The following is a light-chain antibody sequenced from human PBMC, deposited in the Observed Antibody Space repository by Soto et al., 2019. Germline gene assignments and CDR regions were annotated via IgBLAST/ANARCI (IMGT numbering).Light chain of an antibody. Sequence: EMCISQSPATLSVSPGERAIFSCRASQSVDSKLAWYQQKLGQAPRLLIYDASTRATGIPARFSGSGSGTEFTLTISSLQSEDFAIYYCQQYYVWNTFGGGTKV. CDR1: QSVDSK. CDR2: DAS. CDR3: QQYYVWNT. J-gene: IGKJ4*01. V-gene: IGKV3D-15*01.